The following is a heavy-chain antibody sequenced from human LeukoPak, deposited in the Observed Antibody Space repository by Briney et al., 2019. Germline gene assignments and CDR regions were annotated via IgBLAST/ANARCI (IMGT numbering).Heavy chain of an antibody. CDR3: ATISPAVTTISFNN. D-gene: IGHD3-3*02. CDR2: ISSSSSYI. V-gene: IGHV3-21*01. J-gene: IGHJ4*01. Sequence: GGSLNCSCSASGFTFSSYGMYWDRQAPGKGLEWVSSISSSSSYIYYADSVKGRFTISRDNAKNSLYLQMNSLRAEDTAVYYRATISPAVTTISFNNWCHGTLVTVSS. CDR1: GFTFSSYG.